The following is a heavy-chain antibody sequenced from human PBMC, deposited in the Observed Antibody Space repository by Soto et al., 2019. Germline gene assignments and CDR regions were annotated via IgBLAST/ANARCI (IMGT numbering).Heavy chain of an antibody. CDR2: ISGSGGST. CDR1: GFTFSSYA. D-gene: IGHD5-18*01. V-gene: IGHV3-23*01. CDR3: AKDRKYSYGPGLDY. J-gene: IGHJ4*02. Sequence: EVQLLESGGGLVQPGGSLRLSCAASGFTFSSYAMTWVRQAPGKGLDWVSAISGSGGSTYYADSVKGRFTVSRDNLKNTLYLQMNSLRAEDTAIYYCAKDRKYSYGPGLDYWGQGTLVTVSS.